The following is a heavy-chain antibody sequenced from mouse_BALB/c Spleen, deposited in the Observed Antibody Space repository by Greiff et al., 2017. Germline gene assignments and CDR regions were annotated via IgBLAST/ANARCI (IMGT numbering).Heavy chain of an antibody. V-gene: IGHV1-31*01. CDR3: ARFDGSSPYAMDY. D-gene: IGHD1-1*01. CDR2: INPYNGAT. Sequence: VQLQQSGPELVKPGASVKLSCKASGYSFTGYYMHWVKQSHVKSLEWIGRINPYNGATSYNQNFKDKASLTVDKSSSTAYMELHSLTSEDPAVYYCARFDGSSPYAMDYWGQGTSVTVSS. CDR1: GYSFTGYY. J-gene: IGHJ4*01.